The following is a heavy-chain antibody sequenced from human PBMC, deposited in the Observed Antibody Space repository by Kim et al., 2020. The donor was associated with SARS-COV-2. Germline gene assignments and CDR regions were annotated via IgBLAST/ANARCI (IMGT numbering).Heavy chain of an antibody. V-gene: IGHV4-34*01. D-gene: IGHD6-19*01. CDR1: GGSFSGYY. CDR2: INHSGST. J-gene: IGHJ4*02. CDR3: ARDGRSLSGWYRY. Sequence: SETLSLTCAVYGGSFSGYYWSWIRQPPGKGLEWIGEINHSGSTNYNPSLKSRVTISVDTSKNQFSLKLSSVTAADTAVYYCARDGRSLSGWYRYWGQGTL.